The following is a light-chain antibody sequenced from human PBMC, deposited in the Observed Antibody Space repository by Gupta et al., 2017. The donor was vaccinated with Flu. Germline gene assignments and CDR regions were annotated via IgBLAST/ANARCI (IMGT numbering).Light chain of an antibody. Sequence: VTPGQPASMSCKSSQSLLHSDGKTYLFWYLQKPGQPPHLLMYEVSNRFPGVPDRFSGSGSGTDFTLKISRVEAEDVGVYFCMQSIQPLYTFGQGTKLEIQ. V-gene: IGKV2D-29*01. CDR3: MQSIQPLYT. CDR2: EVS. CDR1: QSLLHSDGKTY. J-gene: IGKJ2*01.